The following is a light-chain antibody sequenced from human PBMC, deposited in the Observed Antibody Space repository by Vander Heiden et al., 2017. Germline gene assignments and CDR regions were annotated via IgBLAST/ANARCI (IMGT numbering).Light chain of an antibody. Sequence: IQMTQPPSSLSASVGDRVTITCRASQSISIYLNWYQQKPGEAPKLLIYAASSLQSGVPSRFSGSGSGTDFTLTISSPQPEDFASYYCQQSYSSPWTFGQGTKVEIK. J-gene: IGKJ1*01. CDR1: QSISIY. CDR2: AAS. V-gene: IGKV1-39*01. CDR3: QQSYSSPWT.